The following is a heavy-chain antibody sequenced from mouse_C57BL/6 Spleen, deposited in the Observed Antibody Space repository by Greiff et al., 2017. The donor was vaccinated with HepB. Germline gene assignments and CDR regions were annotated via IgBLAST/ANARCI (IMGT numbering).Heavy chain of an antibody. V-gene: IGHV1-59*01. D-gene: IGHD1-1*01. Sequence: QVQLQQPGAELVRPGTSVKLSCKASGYTFTSYWMHWVKQRPGQGLEWIGVIDPSDSYTNYNQKFKGKATLTVDTSSSTAYMQLSSLTSEDSAVYYCARTTVVATPAMDYWGQGTSVTVSS. CDR1: GYTFTSYW. J-gene: IGHJ4*01. CDR3: ARTTVVATPAMDY. CDR2: IDPSDSYT.